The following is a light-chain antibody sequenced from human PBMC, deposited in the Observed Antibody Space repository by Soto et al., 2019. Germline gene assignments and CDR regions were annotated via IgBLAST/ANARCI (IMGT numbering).Light chain of an antibody. Sequence: EIVLTQSPGTLSLSPGDTATLSCRASQSVSSNNLAWYHQKPGQTPRLLIYGASSRATGIPDRFSGSGSGTDFTLTISRLAPEDFAVYYWQQYDNSITFGHGTRLEIE. CDR2: GAS. J-gene: IGKJ5*01. CDR1: QSVSSNN. V-gene: IGKV3-20*01. CDR3: QQYDNSIT.